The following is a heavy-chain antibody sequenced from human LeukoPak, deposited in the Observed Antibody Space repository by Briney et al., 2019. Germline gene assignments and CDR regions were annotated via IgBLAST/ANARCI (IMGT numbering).Heavy chain of an antibody. CDR3: ATEAYYYDSDAFDI. Sequence: ASVKVSCKASGYTFTSYDINWVRQATGQGLEWMGWMNPNSGNTGYAQKFQGRVTMTEDTSTDTAYMELSSLRSEDTAVYYCATEAYYYDSDAFDIWGQGTMVTVSS. D-gene: IGHD3-22*01. J-gene: IGHJ3*02. V-gene: IGHV1-8*01. CDR2: MNPNSGNT. CDR1: GYTFTSYD.